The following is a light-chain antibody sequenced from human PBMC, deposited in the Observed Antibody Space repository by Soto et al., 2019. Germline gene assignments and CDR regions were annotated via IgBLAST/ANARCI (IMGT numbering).Light chain of an antibody. CDR3: QQYDSSPPT. Sequence: ENVLTQSPGTLSLSPGERATLSCRASRSISSSYLAWYQHKPGQAPSLLIYGASSRATGIPDRFSGSGSGTDFTLTISRLEPEDFAVYYCQQYDSSPPTFGHGTKVEIK. CDR2: GAS. V-gene: IGKV3-20*01. CDR1: RSISSSY. J-gene: IGKJ1*01.